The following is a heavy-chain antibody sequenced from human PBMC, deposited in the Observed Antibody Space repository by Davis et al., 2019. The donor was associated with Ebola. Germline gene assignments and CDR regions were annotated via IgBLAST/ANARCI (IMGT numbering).Heavy chain of an antibody. CDR2: ISWDSESV. CDR1: GFNFDDYA. V-gene: IGHV3-9*01. J-gene: IGHJ4*02. Sequence: PGGSLRLSCAGSGFNFDDYAMHWVRQGPGKGLEWVSAISWDSESVGYADSVKGRFTISRDNAKNSLYLQMNSLRAEDTAVYYCAREAAAVYFDYWGQGTLVTVSS. D-gene: IGHD6-13*01. CDR3: AREAAAVYFDY.